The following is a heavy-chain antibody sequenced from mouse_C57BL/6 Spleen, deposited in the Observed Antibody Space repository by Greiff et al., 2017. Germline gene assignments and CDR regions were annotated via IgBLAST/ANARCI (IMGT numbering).Heavy chain of an antibody. J-gene: IGHJ1*03. V-gene: IGHV5-17*01. Sequence: EVMLVESGGGLVKPGGSLKLSCAASGFTFSDYGMHWVRQAPEKGLEWVAYISSGSSTIYYADTVKGRFTISRDNAKNTLFLQMTSLRSEDTAMYYCARNSNYGYFEVWGTGTTVTVSS. CDR3: ARNSNYGYFEV. D-gene: IGHD2-5*01. CDR2: ISSGSSTI. CDR1: GFTFSDYG.